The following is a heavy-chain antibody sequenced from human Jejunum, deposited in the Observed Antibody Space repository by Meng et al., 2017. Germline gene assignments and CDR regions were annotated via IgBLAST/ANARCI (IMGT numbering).Heavy chain of an antibody. V-gene: IGHV3-49*01. CDR2: IRTTAGDATP. CDR1: GLTFGDCA. CDR3: ARAGNGYDYFLDY. Sequence: GESLKISCTASGLTFGDCALSWFRQAPGKGLEWIGFIRTTAGDATPQYAASVQGRFTISRDGSKSVAYLQMNGLKTEDTAVYYCARAGNGYDYFLDYWGQGTLVTVSS. J-gene: IGHJ4*02. D-gene: IGHD5-12*01.